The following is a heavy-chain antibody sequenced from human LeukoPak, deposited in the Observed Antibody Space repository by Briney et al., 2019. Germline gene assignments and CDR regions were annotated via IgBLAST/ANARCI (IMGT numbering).Heavy chain of an antibody. V-gene: IGHV4-61*01. CDR3: ARVHRSYSSSWYMIDY. CDR2: IYYSGST. J-gene: IGHJ4*02. CDR1: GGSVSSGSYY. D-gene: IGHD6-13*01. Sequence: SETLSLTCTVSGGSVSSGSYYWSWIRQPPGKGPEWIGYIYYSGSTNYNPSLKSRVTISVDTSKNQFSLKLSSVTAADTAVYYCARVHRSYSSSWYMIDYWGQGTLVTVSS.